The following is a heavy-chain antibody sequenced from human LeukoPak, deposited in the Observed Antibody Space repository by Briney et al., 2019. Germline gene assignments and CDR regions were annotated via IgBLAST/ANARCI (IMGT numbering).Heavy chain of an antibody. CDR3: ARDPAWGALDN. D-gene: IGHD7-27*01. Sequence: PGGSLRLSCAASGFSFSSSWMSWVRQAPGEGLQWVANIMVDGSQEYYVDSVKGRFTISRDNAKNLLYLQMNNLRADDTAVYYCARDPAWGALDNWGQGTLVTVSS. CDR2: IMVDGSQE. V-gene: IGHV3-7*03. CDR1: GFSFSSSW. J-gene: IGHJ4*02.